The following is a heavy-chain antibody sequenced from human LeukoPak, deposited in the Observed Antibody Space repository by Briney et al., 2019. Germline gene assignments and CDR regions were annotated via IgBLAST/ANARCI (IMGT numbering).Heavy chain of an antibody. CDR1: GFTFSSYW. D-gene: IGHD3-10*01. CDR2: INSDGSST. CDR3: ARDKYYYGSGSSNWFDP. V-gene: IGHV3-74*01. J-gene: IGHJ5*02. Sequence: GGSLRLSCAASGFTFSSYWMHWVRQAPGKGLVWVSRINSDGSSTGYADSVKGRFTISRDNAKNTLYLQMNSLRAEDTAVYYCARDKYYYGSGSSNWFDPWGQGTLVTVAS.